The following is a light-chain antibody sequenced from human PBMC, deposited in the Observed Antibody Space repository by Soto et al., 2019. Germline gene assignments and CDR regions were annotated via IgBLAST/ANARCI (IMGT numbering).Light chain of an antibody. CDR1: SSDVGAYNY. Sequence: QSALTQPASVSGSPGQSIAISCTGTSSDVGAYNYVSWYQQHPGRTPRLIIYDVSDRPSGVSNRFSGSKSGNTASLTISGLQAEDEADYYCSSFPTTFTYVFGTGTKVTVL. V-gene: IGLV2-14*03. J-gene: IGLJ1*01. CDR2: DVS. CDR3: SSFPTTFTYV.